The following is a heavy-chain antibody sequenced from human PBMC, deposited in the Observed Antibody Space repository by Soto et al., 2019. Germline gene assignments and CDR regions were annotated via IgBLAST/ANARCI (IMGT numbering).Heavy chain of an antibody. D-gene: IGHD6-13*01. CDR1: GYTFTSYG. Sequence: ASVKVSCKASGYTFTSYGISWVRQAPGQGLEWMGWISAYNGNTNYAQKLQGRVTMTTDTSTSTAYMELRSLRSDDTAVYYCARRRDSSSWYEQRARYYYYYMDVWGKGTTVTVSS. CDR3: ARRRDSSSWYEQRARYYYYYMDV. J-gene: IGHJ6*03. CDR2: ISAYNGNT. V-gene: IGHV1-18*01.